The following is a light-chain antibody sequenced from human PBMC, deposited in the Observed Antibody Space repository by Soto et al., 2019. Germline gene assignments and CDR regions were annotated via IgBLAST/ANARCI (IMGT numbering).Light chain of an antibody. CDR3: QQRSRGPLP. CDR2: VAP. CDR1: QSLSKS. V-gene: IGKV3-11*01. J-gene: IGKJ4*02. Sequence: TLAFARGSRCTLSCRASQSLSKSLVWYQQKPGQAPRLLIDVAPNRATGIPARFSGIGSGTDFTLTISSLEPEDFAVYFCQQRSRGPLPFGAWTKIDI.